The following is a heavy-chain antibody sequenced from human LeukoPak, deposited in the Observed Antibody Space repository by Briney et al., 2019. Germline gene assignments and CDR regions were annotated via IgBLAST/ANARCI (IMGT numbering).Heavy chain of an antibody. CDR1: GGSISSYY. V-gene: IGHV4-59*01. Sequence: PSETLSLTCTVSGGSISSYYWSWIRQPPGKGLEWIGYIYYSGSTNYNPSLKSRVTISVDTSKNQFSLKLSSVTAADTAVYYCARGGNVVVPAATRGAFDIWGQGTMVTVSS. CDR3: ARGGNVVVPAATRGAFDI. CDR2: IYYSGST. J-gene: IGHJ3*02. D-gene: IGHD2-2*01.